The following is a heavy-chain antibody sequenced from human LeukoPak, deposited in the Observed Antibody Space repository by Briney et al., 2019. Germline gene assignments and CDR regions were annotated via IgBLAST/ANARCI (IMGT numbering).Heavy chain of an antibody. CDR1: EFTFGSYA. J-gene: IGHJ4*02. D-gene: IGHD2-15*01. CDR2: ISGSGGST. Sequence: PGGSLRPSCEPLEFTFGSYALSWVGTAPGRGRGGFSAISGSGGSTYYADSVKGRFNISRDNSKNTLYLQMNSLRAEDTAVYYCAKDVVVVAATGDDYWGQGTLVTVSS. CDR3: AKDVVVVAATGDDY. V-gene: IGHV3-23*01.